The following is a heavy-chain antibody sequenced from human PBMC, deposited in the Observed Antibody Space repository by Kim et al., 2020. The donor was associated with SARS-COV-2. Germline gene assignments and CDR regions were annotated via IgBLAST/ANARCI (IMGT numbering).Heavy chain of an antibody. Sequence: ASVKVSCKASGYTFTGYYMHWVRQAPGQGLEWMGWINPNSGGTNYAQKFQGRVTMTRDTSISTAYMELSRLRSDDTAVYYCARGLRYDSSGYYFSGPLDYWGQGTLVTVSS. V-gene: IGHV1-2*02. CDR2: INPNSGGT. J-gene: IGHJ4*02. D-gene: IGHD3-22*01. CDR3: ARGLRYDSSGYYFSGPLDY. CDR1: GYTFTGYY.